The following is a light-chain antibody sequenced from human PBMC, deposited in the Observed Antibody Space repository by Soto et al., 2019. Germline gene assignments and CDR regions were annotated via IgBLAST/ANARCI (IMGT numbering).Light chain of an antibody. Sequence: ETVMTQSPATLSVSPGERATLSCRASQCVRSNVAWYQQKPGQAPRLLIYGASTRASGIPASFSGRGSGEEFTLTINSLQSEDSALYYCQQYDIWPWTFGQGTNVDIK. CDR3: QQYDIWPWT. J-gene: IGKJ1*01. CDR1: QCVRSN. CDR2: GAS. V-gene: IGKV3-15*01.